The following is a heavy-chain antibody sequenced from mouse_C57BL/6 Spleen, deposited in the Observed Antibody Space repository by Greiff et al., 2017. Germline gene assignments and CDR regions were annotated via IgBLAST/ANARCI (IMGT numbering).Heavy chain of an antibody. CDR2: INPSTGGT. D-gene: IGHD2-1*01. Sequence: EVQRVESGPELVKPGASVKISCKASGYSFTGYYMNWVKQSPEKSLEWIGEINPSTGGTTYNQKFKAKATLTVDKSSSTAYMQLKSLTSEDSAVYYCARLGYGNYVSYWGQGTLVTVSA. CDR1: GYSFTGYY. J-gene: IGHJ3*01. V-gene: IGHV1-42*01. CDR3: ARLGYGNYVSY.